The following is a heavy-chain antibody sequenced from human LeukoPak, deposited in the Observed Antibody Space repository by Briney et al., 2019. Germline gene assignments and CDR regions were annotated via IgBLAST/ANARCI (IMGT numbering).Heavy chain of an antibody. CDR2: IYYSGST. V-gene: IGHV4-39*01. J-gene: IGHJ4*02. CDR3: ARQRTSGSASNLRVAQIDS. D-gene: IGHD3-3*01. CDR1: GGSISSSSHY. Sequence: SETLSLTCTVSGGSISSSSHYWAWIRQSPGTGLEWIGSIYYSGSTYYNPSLKSRATISVDTSKNQISLKVSSVTAADSALYYCARQRTSGSASNLRVAQIDSWGQGTLVTVSS.